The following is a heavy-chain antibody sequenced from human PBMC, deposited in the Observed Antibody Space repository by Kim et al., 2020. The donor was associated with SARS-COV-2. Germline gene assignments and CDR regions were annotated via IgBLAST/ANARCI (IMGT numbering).Heavy chain of an antibody. CDR2: ISYDGSEK. V-gene: IGHV3-30-3*01. J-gene: IGHJ6*01. CDR1: GFTFSSYA. Sequence: GGSLRLSCAASGFTFSSYAMHWVCQVPGKGPGWVAVISYDGSEKYYADSAKGRVTISRDNSKNTLSLQMNSLRADDTAEYYYARDGQGEELLLVHFYYY. D-gene: IGHD2-15*01. CDR3: ARDGQGEELLLVHFYYY.